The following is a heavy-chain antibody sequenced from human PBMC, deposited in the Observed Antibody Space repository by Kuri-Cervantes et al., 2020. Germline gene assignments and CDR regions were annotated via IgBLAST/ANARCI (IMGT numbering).Heavy chain of an antibody. J-gene: IGHJ6*02. Sequence: ETLSLAWAASGSTFSSYAMGWVRQAPGKGLEWVSAIIGSGGSTYYADSVKGRFNISRDNYKNTLYLQMNSLRAEDTAVYYCAKVGFWCGYYGLDGWGQGTTVTVSS. CDR1: GSTFSSYA. CDR2: IIGSGGST. D-gene: IGHD3-3*01. V-gene: IGHV3-23*01. CDR3: AKVGFWCGYYGLDG.